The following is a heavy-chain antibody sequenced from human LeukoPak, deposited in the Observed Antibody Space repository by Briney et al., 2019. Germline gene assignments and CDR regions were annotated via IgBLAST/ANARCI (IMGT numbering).Heavy chain of an antibody. CDR3: ARSQVTAGYQDAFDI. CDR2: IYPGDSYT. Sequence: GESLKISCKGSGYSFTSYWIGWVRQMPGKGLEWMGIIYPGDSYTRYSPSFQGQVTISADKSISTAYLQWSSLKASDTAMYYCARSQVTAGYQDAFDIWGQGTMVTVSS. CDR1: GYSFTSYW. V-gene: IGHV5-51*01. D-gene: IGHD5-18*01. J-gene: IGHJ3*02.